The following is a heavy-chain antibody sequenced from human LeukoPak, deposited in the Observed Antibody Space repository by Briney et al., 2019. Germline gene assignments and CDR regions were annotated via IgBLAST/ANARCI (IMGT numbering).Heavy chain of an antibody. CDR1: GFTLCSYG. CDR3: ARDSGEGSGWHTYPSY. V-gene: IGHV3-30*02. D-gene: IGHD6-19*01. CDR2: LRYDGSNK. Sequence: GGSLRLSCSTSGFTLCSYGIHWVPQAPGRGLEWGPFLRYDGSNKYYADSVKGRFTISRDNSKNTLYLQMNSLRAEDTAVYYCARDSGEGSGWHTYPSYWGQGTLVTVSS. J-gene: IGHJ4*02.